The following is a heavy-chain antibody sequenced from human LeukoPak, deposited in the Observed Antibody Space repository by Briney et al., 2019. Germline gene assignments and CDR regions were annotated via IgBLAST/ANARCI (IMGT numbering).Heavy chain of an antibody. CDR2: ISAYNGNT. J-gene: IGHJ4*02. D-gene: IGHD6-13*01. Sequence: ASVKVSCKASGYTFTSYSISWVRQAPGQGLEWMGWISAYNGNTNYAQKLQGRVTMTTDTSTSTAYMELRSLRSDDTAVYYCARVSSWRYSSSWYHYWGQGTLVTVSS. CDR3: ARVSSWRYSSSWYHY. CDR1: GYTFTSYS. V-gene: IGHV1-18*01.